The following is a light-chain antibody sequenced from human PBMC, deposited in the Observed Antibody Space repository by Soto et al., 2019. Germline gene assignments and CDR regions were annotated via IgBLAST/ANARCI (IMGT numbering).Light chain of an antibody. J-gene: IGLJ3*02. CDR2: AVN. Sequence: QSVLTQPRSVSGSPGQSVTISCTGTSSDVGDYNYVSWYQQHPGKAPKLLIYAVNMRPSGVPDRLSGSKSGNTASLTISGLQAEEEADYSCCSYAGSYTWVFGGGTKLTVL. V-gene: IGLV2-11*01. CDR1: SSDVGDYNY. CDR3: CSYAGSYTWV.